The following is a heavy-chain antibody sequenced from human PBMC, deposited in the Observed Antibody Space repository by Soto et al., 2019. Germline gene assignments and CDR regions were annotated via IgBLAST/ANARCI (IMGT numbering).Heavy chain of an antibody. Sequence: EAQLLESGGGLVQPGGSLRLSCAASGFTFSSYALTWVRQAPGKGLEWVSGISGSGVSTYYADSVKGRFTISRDNSKKTLYLQMNSMRAEDTAVYYCARGEGNFDYWGQGTLVTVSS. CDR3: ARGEGNFDY. V-gene: IGHV3-23*01. CDR2: ISGSGVST. J-gene: IGHJ4*02. D-gene: IGHD3-10*01. CDR1: GFTFSSYA.